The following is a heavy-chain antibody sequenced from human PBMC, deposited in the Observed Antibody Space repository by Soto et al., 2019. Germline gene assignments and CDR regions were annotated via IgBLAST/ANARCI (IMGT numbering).Heavy chain of an antibody. CDR1: GGTFSSYA. V-gene: IGHV1-69*01. D-gene: IGHD6-6*01. CDR2: IIPIFGTA. CDR3: ARREYSRSGKLDC. J-gene: IGHJ4*02. Sequence: QVQLVQSGAEVKKPGSSVKVSCKASGGTFSSYAISWVRQAPGQGLEWMGGIIPIFGTAKYAQKFQGRVTITPDETQGQAHMGLGSLRSEDKAVYYLARREYSRSGKLDCWGQGTLVSVSS.